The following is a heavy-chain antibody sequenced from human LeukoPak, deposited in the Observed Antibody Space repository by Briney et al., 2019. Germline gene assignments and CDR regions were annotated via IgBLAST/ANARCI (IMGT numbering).Heavy chain of an antibody. Sequence: GGSLRLSCAASGFTFSSYAMSWVRQAPGKGLEWVSAISGSGGRTYYADSVKGRFTISRDNSKNTLYLQMNSLRAEDTAVYYCAKGGFLPDLFWSGYYLYYFDYWGQGTLVTVSS. CDR3: AKGGFLPDLFWSGYYLYYFDY. CDR2: ISGSGGRT. CDR1: GFTFSSYA. D-gene: IGHD3-3*01. V-gene: IGHV3-23*01. J-gene: IGHJ4*02.